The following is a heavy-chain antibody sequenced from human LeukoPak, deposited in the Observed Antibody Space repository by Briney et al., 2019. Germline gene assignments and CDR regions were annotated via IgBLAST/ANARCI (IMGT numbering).Heavy chain of an antibody. Sequence: SETLSLTCSVSGGSMSGDYWNWIRQPPGKTLEWIGYIFYRGTTNYNPSLKSRVTISIDTSKNQFSLKLSSVTAADTAVYYCARVRVGNDAFDIWGQGTMVTVSS. J-gene: IGHJ3*02. V-gene: IGHV4-59*08. CDR1: GGSMSGDY. CDR2: IFYRGTT. CDR3: ARVRVGNDAFDI. D-gene: IGHD3-10*01.